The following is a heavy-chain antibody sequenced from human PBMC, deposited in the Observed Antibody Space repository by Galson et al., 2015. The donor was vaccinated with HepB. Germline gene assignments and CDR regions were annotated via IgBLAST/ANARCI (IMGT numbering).Heavy chain of an antibody. Sequence: LSLTCTVSGGSISSYYWSWIRQSPGKGLEWIGYIFHTGNTNYNPSLKSRVTISIDTSKNQFSLKLTSVTAADTAVYYCARAPSAIVVRYFDLWGRGTLVTVSS. CDR1: GGSISSYY. CDR2: IFHTGNT. V-gene: IGHV4-59*12. D-gene: IGHD3-22*01. CDR3: ARAPSAIVVRYFDL. J-gene: IGHJ2*01.